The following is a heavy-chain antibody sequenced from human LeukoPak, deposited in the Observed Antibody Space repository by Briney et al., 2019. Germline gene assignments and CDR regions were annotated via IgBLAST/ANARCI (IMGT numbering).Heavy chain of an antibody. Sequence: GGSLRLSCAASGFTFSSSAMSWVRQAPGKGLEWVAAISGSGGSTYYADSVTGRFTISRDNSKNTLYLQMNSLRVEDTAVYYCAKDRDGDYKYWGQGTLVTVSS. CDR1: GFTFSSSA. CDR2: ISGSGGST. CDR3: AKDRDGDYKY. J-gene: IGHJ4*02. V-gene: IGHV3-23*01. D-gene: IGHD4-17*01.